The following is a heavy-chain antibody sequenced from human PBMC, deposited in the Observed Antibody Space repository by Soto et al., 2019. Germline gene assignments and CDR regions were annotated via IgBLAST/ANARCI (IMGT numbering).Heavy chain of an antibody. V-gene: IGHV4-31*03. Sequence: PSETLSLTCTVSGGSISSGGYYWGWIRQHPGKGLEWIGYIYYSGVTNSNPSLKSRATISRDTSKNQFSLELTSVTVADTAVYYCARGYSLGYLGNWFDPWGQGILVTVSS. J-gene: IGHJ5*02. CDR1: GGSISSGGYY. D-gene: IGHD3-16*01. CDR3: ARGYSLGYLGNWFDP. CDR2: IYYSGVT.